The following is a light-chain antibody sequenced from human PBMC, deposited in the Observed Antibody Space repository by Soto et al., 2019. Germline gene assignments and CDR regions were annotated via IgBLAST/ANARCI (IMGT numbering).Light chain of an antibody. CDR3: QYRSQRALT. V-gene: IGKV3-11*01. CDR1: QSVGSS. Sequence: EIVLTQSPAALSLSPGERATLSCRASQSVGSSLAWYQQQPGQAPRLLIYDASNRASGIPARFSGSGSGTDFTLTSSSLEPEDLAVYYCQYRSQRALTFGGGTKVEIK. CDR2: DAS. J-gene: IGKJ4*02.